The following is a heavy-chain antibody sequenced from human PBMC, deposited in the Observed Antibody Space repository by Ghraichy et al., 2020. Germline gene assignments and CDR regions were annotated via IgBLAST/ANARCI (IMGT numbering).Heavy chain of an antibody. CDR2: LSNSARNT. D-gene: IGHD4-23*01. CDR3: AREGNTVGPDF. J-gene: IGHJ4*02. V-gene: IGHV3-23*01. CDR1: GFTFSNYA. Sequence: LSLTCAASGFTFSNYAMSWVRQAPGKGLEWVSALSNSARNTYYADSVKGRFTISRDISKDTLYLQMNSLRAEDTAIYYSAREGNTVGPDFWGQGTLVTVSS.